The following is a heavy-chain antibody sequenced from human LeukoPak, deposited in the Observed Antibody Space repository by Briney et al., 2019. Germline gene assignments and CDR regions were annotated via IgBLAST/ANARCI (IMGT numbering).Heavy chain of an antibody. Sequence: PGGSLRLSCAASGFTFSSYEMNWVRQAPGKGLEWVSYISSSGSSIYYADSVKGRFTISRDNAKNSLYLQMNSLRAEDTAVYCCARGVNYYDSSGYYFSYWGQGTLVTVSS. CDR3: ARGVNYYDSSGYYFSY. V-gene: IGHV3-48*03. D-gene: IGHD3-22*01. CDR1: GFTFSSYE. J-gene: IGHJ4*02. CDR2: ISSSGSSI.